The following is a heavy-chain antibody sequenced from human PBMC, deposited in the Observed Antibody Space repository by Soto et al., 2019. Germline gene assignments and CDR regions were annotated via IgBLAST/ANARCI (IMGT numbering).Heavy chain of an antibody. J-gene: IGHJ5*02. D-gene: IGHD6-13*01. V-gene: IGHV3-7*01. Sequence: EVQLVESGGGLVQPGGSLRLSCAASGFTFSSNWMNWVRQAPGKGLEWVATIKPDGSEQDYVESVKGRFTISRDNAKNSVHLQMNSLRAEDTAVYYCATVPWTAAASWGRGTLVTVSS. CDR2: IKPDGSEQ. CDR1: GFTFSSNW. CDR3: ATVPWTAAAS.